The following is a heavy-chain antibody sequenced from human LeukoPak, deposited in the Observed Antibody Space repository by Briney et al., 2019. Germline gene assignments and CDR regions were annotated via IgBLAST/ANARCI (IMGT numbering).Heavy chain of an antibody. CDR2: ISHSGST. Sequence: SETLSLTCAVYGGSFSGYYWSWIRQPPGKGLEWIGEISHSGSTNYNPSLKSRVTISVDTSKNQFSLKLSSVTAADTAVYYCARGQWLAHFDYWGQGTLVTVSS. CDR3: ARGQWLAHFDY. J-gene: IGHJ4*02. CDR1: GGSFSGYY. D-gene: IGHD6-19*01. V-gene: IGHV4-34*01.